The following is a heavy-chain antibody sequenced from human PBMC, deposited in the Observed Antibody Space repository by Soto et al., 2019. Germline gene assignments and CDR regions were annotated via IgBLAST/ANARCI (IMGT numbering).Heavy chain of an antibody. CDR3: AKRYCSGGSCYEY. Sequence: SETLSLTCTVSGDSISSSTYYWGWIRQPPGKGLEWIGSMFYSGNTYYNPSLKSRVTLSIDTSKNQFSLKLNSVTAADTAVYYCAKRYCSGGSCYEYWGQGTLVTVSS. CDR1: GDSISSSTYY. CDR2: MFYSGNT. D-gene: IGHD2-15*01. J-gene: IGHJ4*02. V-gene: IGHV4-39*01.